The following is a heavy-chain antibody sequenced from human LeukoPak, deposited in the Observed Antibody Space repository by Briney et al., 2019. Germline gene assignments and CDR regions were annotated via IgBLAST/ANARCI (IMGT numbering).Heavy chain of an antibody. CDR2: INQAGSEE. CDR1: GFTFSYYW. V-gene: IGHV3-7*04. CDR3: ARGHFGMDV. J-gene: IGHJ6*02. Sequence: HPGGSLRLSCAASGFTFSYYWVSWVRQAPGKGLEWVANINQAGSEEYCVDSLKGRFTISRDNAKNLLYLQMNSLRAEDTAVYSCARGHFGMDVWGQGTTVIVSS.